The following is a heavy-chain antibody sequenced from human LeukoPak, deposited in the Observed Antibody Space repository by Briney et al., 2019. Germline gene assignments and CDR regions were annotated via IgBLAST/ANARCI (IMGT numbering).Heavy chain of an antibody. CDR2: INTDGSST. CDR1: GFPFSSYW. CDR3: ARGGDIVVVPAAIPFDY. Sequence: GGSLRLSCAASGFPFSSYWMHWVRQAPGKGLVWVSPINTDGSSTSYADSVKGRFTISRDNAKNTLYLQMNSLRAEDTAVYYCARGGDIVVVPAAIPFDYWGQGTLVTVSS. V-gene: IGHV3-74*01. D-gene: IGHD2-2*01. J-gene: IGHJ4*02.